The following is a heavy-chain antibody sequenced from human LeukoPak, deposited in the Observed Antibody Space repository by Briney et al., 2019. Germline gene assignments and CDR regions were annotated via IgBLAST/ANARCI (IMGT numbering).Heavy chain of an antibody. V-gene: IGHV3-33*01. CDR2: IWYDGSNK. J-gene: IGHJ5*02. Sequence: GGSLRLSCAASGFTFSSYGMHWVRQAPGKGLEWVAVIWYDGSNKYYADPVKGRFTISRDNSKNTLYLQMNSLRAEDTAVYYCARDYGTAMVENWFDPWGQGTLVTVSS. D-gene: IGHD5-18*01. CDR1: GFTFSSYG. CDR3: ARDYGTAMVENWFDP.